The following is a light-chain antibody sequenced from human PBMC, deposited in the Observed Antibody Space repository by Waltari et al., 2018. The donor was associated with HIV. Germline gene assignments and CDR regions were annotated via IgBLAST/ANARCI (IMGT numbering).Light chain of an antibody. CDR3: HHRSDWPQGGT. J-gene: IGKJ1*01. V-gene: IGKV3-11*01. Sequence: DIVLTQSPATLSLSPGERATLSCRASQSVGRYLTWYQQKRGQAPRLLIYDASTRATGIPARFSGSGSGTDFTLTIDRLEPEDFAIYYCHHRSDWPQGGTFGQGTRVEIK. CDR1: QSVGRY. CDR2: DAS.